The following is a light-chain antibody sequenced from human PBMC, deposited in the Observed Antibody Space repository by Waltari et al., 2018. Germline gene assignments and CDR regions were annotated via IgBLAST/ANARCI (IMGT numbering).Light chain of an antibody. CDR1: QSVGSTY. CDR3: QQYSRSPRLIT. CDR2: GAS. Sequence: EIVLTQSPGTLSLSPGEIATLSCRASQSVGSTYLAWYQKKPGQAPSLLIYGASSRATGIPDRFSGSGSGTDFTLTISRLEPEDFAVYYCQQYSRSPRLITFGPGTKVDIK. V-gene: IGKV3-20*01. J-gene: IGKJ3*01.